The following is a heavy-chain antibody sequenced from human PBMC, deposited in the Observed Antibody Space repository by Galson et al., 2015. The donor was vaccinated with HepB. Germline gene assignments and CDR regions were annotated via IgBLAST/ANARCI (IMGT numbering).Heavy chain of an antibody. CDR1: GFTFSSYG. Sequence: SLRLSCAASGFTFSSYGMHWVRQAPGKGLEWVAVISYDGSNKYYADSVKGRFTISRDNSKNTLYLQMNSLRAEDTAVYYCAKAQYSYGPSKDYWGQGTLVTVSS. V-gene: IGHV3-30*18. CDR3: AKAQYSYGPSKDY. J-gene: IGHJ4*02. D-gene: IGHD5-18*01. CDR2: ISYDGSNK.